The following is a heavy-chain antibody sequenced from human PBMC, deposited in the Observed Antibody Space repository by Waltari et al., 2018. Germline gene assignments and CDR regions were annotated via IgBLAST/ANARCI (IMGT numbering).Heavy chain of an antibody. CDR3: ARSAGRIAVAEY. J-gene: IGHJ4*02. Sequence: QVQLQQWGAGLLKPSETLSLTCAVYGGSFSGYYWSWIRQPPGKGLEWIGEINHSGSTNYNPSLKSRVTISVDTSKNQFSLKLSSVTAADTAVYYCARSAGRIAVAEYWGQGTLVTVSS. CDR1: GGSFSGYY. CDR2: INHSGST. D-gene: IGHD6-19*01. V-gene: IGHV4-34*01.